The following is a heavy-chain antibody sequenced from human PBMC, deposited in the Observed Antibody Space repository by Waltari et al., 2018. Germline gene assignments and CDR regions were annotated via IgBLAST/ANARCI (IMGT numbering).Heavy chain of an antibody. V-gene: IGHV1-2*06. Sequence: QVQLVQSGAEVKKPGASVKVSCKASGYTFTGYYMPWVRQAPGQGLEWMGRINPNSGGTNYAQKFQGRVTMTRDTSISTADMELSRLRSDDTAVYYCARAGYNWGGWFDPWGQGTLVTVSS. CDR3: ARAGYNWGGWFDP. J-gene: IGHJ5*02. D-gene: IGHD1-20*01. CDR2: INPNSGGT. CDR1: GYTFTGYY.